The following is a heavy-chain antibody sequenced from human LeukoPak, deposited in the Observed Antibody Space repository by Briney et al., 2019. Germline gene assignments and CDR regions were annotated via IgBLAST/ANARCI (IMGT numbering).Heavy chain of an antibody. V-gene: IGHV1-69*13. J-gene: IGHJ6*03. CDR3: ARAPQKTITGTTAAAGHYYYYMDV. Sequence: SVKVSCKASGGTFSSCAISWVRQAPGQGLEWMGGIIPIFGTANYAQKFQGRVTITADESTSTAYMELSSLRSEDTAVYYCARAPQKTITGTTAAAGHYYYYMDVWGKGTTVTVSS. CDR2: IIPIFGTA. D-gene: IGHD1-7*01. CDR1: GGTFSSCA.